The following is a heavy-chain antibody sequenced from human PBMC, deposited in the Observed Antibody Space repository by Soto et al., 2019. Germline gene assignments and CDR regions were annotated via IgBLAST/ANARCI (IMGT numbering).Heavy chain of an antibody. D-gene: IGHD3-22*01. V-gene: IGHV4-30-4*01. CDR1: GASVNSGDYY. CDR2: IHYSETI. J-gene: IGHJ3*02. CDR3: ARAHRYYDYPDI. Sequence: QVQLQESGPGLVKASQTLSLTCTVSGASVNSGDYYWSWVRQPPGRGLEWIGYIHYSETIYYNPSRKSRVQILVETFTNQFSLEVSSVTAADTAVYYCARAHRYYDYPDIWGQGTTVTVSS.